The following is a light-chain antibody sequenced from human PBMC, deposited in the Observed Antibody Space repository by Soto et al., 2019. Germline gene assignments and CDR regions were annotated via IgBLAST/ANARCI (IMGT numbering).Light chain of an antibody. J-gene: IGLJ2*01. CDR2: EDI. Sequence: QSVLTQPPSVSGAPEQTVTISCTGSSSNIGARYEVHWYQQLPGTAPKLLIYEDIKRPSGIPDRFSGSKSGASASLAITGLLSEDETEYYCQSYDSSLSGVVFGGGTKLTVL. CDR3: QSYDSSLSGVV. V-gene: IGLV1-40*01. CDR1: SSNIGARYE.